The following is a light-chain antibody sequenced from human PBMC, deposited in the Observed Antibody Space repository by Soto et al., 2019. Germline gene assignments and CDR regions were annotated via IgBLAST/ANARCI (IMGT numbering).Light chain of an antibody. V-gene: IGLV1-44*01. CDR3: AAWDDSLNGYV. CDR1: SSNIGTNA. Sequence: QSLLTQPPSASGTPWQRVTISCSGGSSNIGTNAVNWYQQLPGTAPXXXXXXXXXXPSXXPDRFSGSKSGTSASLAISGLXXXDEXDYYCAAWDDSLNGYVFGTGTKVPVL. J-gene: IGLJ1*01. CDR2: XXX.